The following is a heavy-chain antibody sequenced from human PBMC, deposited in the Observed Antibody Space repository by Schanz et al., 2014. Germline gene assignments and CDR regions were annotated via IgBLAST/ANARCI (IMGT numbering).Heavy chain of an antibody. D-gene: IGHD3-10*01. J-gene: IGHJ3*02. V-gene: IGHV3-23*01. CDR2: ISGSGGST. CDR3: AKGRFGELSAFDI. Sequence: EVQLLESGGGLVQPGGSLRLSCAASGFTFSSYAMSWVRQAPGKGLEWVSAISGSGGSTYYADSVKGRFTISRDNSKNTLYLQMNSLRAGDAAVYYCAKGRFGELSAFDIWGQGTIXTVSS. CDR1: GFTFSSYA.